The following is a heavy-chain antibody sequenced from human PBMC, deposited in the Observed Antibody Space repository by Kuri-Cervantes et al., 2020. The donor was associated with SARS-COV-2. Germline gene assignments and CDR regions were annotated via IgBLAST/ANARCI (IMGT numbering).Heavy chain of an antibody. CDR1: GGSISSYY. CDR2: IYTSGST. CDR3: ARGGGGQLDFDY. V-gene: IGHV4-4*07. J-gene: IGHJ4*02. Sequence: SETLSLTCTVSGGSISSYYWIWIRQPAGKGLECIGRIYTSGSTNYNPSLKSRVTMSVDTSKNHFSLKLSSVTAADTAVYYCARGGGGQLDFDYWGQGTLVTVSS. D-gene: IGHD6-13*01.